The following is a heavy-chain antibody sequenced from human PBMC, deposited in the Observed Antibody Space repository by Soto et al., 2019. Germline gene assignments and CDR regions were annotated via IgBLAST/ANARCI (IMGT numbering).Heavy chain of an antibody. Sequence: PGGSLRLSCAASGFTFSDNYMTWIRQAPGSGLEWVSYISSSSGTISYANSVKGRFTISRDNAQNSLYLQMTSLRAEDTAVYYCARGTYRSKTDFDYWGQGTLVTVSS. V-gene: IGHV3-11*01. CDR1: GFTFSDNY. CDR2: ISSSSGTI. CDR3: ARGTYRSKTDFDY. J-gene: IGHJ4*02. D-gene: IGHD6-13*01.